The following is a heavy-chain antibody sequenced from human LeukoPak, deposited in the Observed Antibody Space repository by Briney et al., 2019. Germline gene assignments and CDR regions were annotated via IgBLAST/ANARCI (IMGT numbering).Heavy chain of an antibody. V-gene: IGHV1-2*02. CDR1: GYTFTGYY. D-gene: IGHD6-13*01. CDR3: ARGGPGIAAAGEYCYYMDV. Sequence: ASVKVSCKASGYTFTGYYMHWVRQAPGQGLEGMGWINPNSGGTNYAQKFQGRVTMTRDTSSSTAYMELSRLRSDDTAVYYCARGGPGIAAAGEYCYYMDVWGKGTTVTVSS. CDR2: INPNSGGT. J-gene: IGHJ6*03.